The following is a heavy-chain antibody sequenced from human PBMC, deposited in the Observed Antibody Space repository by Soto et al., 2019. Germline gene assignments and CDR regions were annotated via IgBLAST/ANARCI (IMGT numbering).Heavy chain of an antibody. V-gene: IGHV3-7*01. D-gene: IGHD5-18*01. CDR1: GFTFSSYW. Sequence: AGGSLRLSCAASGFTFSSYWISWVRQAPGKGLEWVANIKQDGSEKYYVDSVKGRFTISRDNAKNSLYLQMNSLRAEDTAVYYCARIGGYSYGPGAFDIWAKGQWSPSPQ. CDR3: ARIGGYSYGPGAFDI. CDR2: IKQDGSEK. J-gene: IGHJ3*02.